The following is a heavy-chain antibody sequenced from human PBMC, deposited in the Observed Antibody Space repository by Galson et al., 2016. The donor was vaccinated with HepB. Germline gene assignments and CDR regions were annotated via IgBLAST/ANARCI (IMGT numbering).Heavy chain of an antibody. Sequence: ETLSLTCVVSNGSIRTTNWWNWVRQPPGKGMEWIGEIYHTGSANYNPSLKSRVTLSVDKTKNQISLRVDSVTAADTAVYYCARGVNSLYYFDSWGQGTLVTVSS. J-gene: IGHJ4*02. CDR2: IYHTGSA. CDR3: ARGVNSLYYFDS. D-gene: IGHD3-16*01. V-gene: IGHV4/OR15-8*01. CDR1: NGSIRTTNW.